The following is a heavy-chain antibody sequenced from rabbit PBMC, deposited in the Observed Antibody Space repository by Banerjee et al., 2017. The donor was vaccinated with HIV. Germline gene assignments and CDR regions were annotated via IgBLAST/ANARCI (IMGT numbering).Heavy chain of an antibody. Sequence: QSLEESGGDLVKPGASLTLTCTASGIDFSSSYYMSWVRQAPGKGLEWIGYIYTADGSTYYASWAKGRFTISKTSSTTVTLQMTTLTAADTATYFCARDLTGVIGWNFNLWGQGTLVTVS. V-gene: IGHV1S40*01. CDR1: GIDFSSSYY. D-gene: IGHD1-1*01. J-gene: IGHJ4*01. CDR2: IYTADGST. CDR3: ARDLTGVIGWNFNL.